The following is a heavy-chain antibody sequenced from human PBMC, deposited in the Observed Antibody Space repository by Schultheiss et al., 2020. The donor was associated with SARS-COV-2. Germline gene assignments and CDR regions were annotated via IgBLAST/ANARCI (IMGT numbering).Heavy chain of an antibody. Sequence: SETLSLTCTVSGGSISSGGYYWSWIRQHPGKGLEWIGYIYYSGSTYYNPSLKSRVTISVDTSKNQFSLKLSSVTAADTAVYYCVRDDGNDLDAFDLWGQGTVVTVSS. D-gene: IGHD4-23*01. CDR2: IYYSGST. CDR1: GGSISSGGYY. CDR3: VRDDGNDLDAFDL. V-gene: IGHV4-31*03. J-gene: IGHJ3*01.